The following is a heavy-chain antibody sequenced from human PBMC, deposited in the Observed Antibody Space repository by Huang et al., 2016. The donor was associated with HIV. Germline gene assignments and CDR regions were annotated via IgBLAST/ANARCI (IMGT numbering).Heavy chain of an antibody. J-gene: IGHJ4*02. CDR3: ARLPGSITMIRGVITDPY. Sequence: QLQLQESGPGLVKPSETLSLTCTVSGGSIRSDNYYWGWIRQPPGTGLDWIGSIYYSGSTYYNPSLKRRFPITVDTSKNHFSLRMRSVTAAYTAVYYCARLPGSITMIRGVITDPYWGQGTLVTVSS. V-gene: IGHV4-39*02. D-gene: IGHD3-10*01. CDR1: GGSIRSDNYY. CDR2: IYYSGST.